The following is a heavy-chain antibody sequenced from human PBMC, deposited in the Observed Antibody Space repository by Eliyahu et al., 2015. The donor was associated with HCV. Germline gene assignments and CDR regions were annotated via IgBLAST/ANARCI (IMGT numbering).Heavy chain of an antibody. V-gene: IGHV3-73*01. D-gene: IGHD3-10*01. J-gene: IGHJ5*02. CDR1: GFXFXGXA. Sequence: EVQLVESGGGLVQPGGSXKLXCXASGFXFXGXAMHWVRQASGKGLEWVGRIRSKANSYATAYAASVKGRFTISRDDSKNTAYLQMNSLKTEDTAVYYCTRSPQRLSGGWFDPWGQGTLVTVSS. CDR2: IRSKANSYAT. CDR3: TRSPQRLSGGWFDP.